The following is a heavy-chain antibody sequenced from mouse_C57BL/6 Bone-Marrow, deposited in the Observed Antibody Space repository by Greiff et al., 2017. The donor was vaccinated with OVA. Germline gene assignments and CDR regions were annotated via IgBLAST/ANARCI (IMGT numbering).Heavy chain of an antibody. Sequence: QVQLKQSGSELRSPGSSVKLSCKDFDSEVFPIAYMSWVRQKPGHGFEWIGGILPSIGRTIYGEKFEDKATLDADTLSNTAYLELNSLTSEDSAIYDCARGGYYGNPRWYFDVWGTGTTVTVSS. CDR2: ILPSIGRT. V-gene: IGHV15-2*01. J-gene: IGHJ1*03. CDR1: DSEVFPIAY. D-gene: IGHD2-1*01. CDR3: ARGGYYGNPRWYFDV.